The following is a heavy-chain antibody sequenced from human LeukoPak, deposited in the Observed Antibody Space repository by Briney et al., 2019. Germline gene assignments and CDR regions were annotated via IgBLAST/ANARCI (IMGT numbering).Heavy chain of an antibody. CDR2: ISGSGGST. V-gene: IGHV3-23*01. Sequence: PGASLRLSCAASGFTFSSYAMSSVRQAPGKGLEWVSAISGSGGSTYYADSVKGRFTISRDNSKNTLYLQMNSLRAEDAAVYYCATNPPVVGFDYWGQGTLVTVSS. CDR3: ATNPPVVGFDY. CDR1: GFTFSSYA. J-gene: IGHJ4*02. D-gene: IGHD4-23*01.